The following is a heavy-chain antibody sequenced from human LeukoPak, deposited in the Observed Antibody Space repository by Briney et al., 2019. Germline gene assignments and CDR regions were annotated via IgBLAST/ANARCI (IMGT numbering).Heavy chain of an antibody. Sequence: PGGSLRLSCAASGFTFSSYWMSWVRQAPGKGLEWVANIKQDRSEKYYVDSVKGRFTISRDNAKNSLYLQMNSLRAEDTAVYYCARVDGSSGYYPYYFDYWGQGTLVTVSS. CDR2: IKQDRSEK. D-gene: IGHD3-22*01. J-gene: IGHJ4*02. CDR3: ARVDGSSGYYPYYFDY. CDR1: GFTFSSYW. V-gene: IGHV3-7*01.